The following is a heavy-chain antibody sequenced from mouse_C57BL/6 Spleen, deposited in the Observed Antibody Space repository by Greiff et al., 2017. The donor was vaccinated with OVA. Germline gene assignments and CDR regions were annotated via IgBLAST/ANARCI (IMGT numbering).Heavy chain of an antibody. D-gene: IGHD2-4*01. Sequence: VQLQQPGAELVRPGTSVKLSCKASGYTFTSYWMHWVKQRPGQGLEWIGVIDPSDSYTNYNQKFKGKATLTVDTSSSTAYMQLSSLTSEDSAVYYCARGNYDYAYCFDYWGQGTTLTVSS. CDR2: IDPSDSYT. J-gene: IGHJ2*01. CDR3: ARGNYDYAYCFDY. CDR1: GYTFTSYW. V-gene: IGHV1-59*01.